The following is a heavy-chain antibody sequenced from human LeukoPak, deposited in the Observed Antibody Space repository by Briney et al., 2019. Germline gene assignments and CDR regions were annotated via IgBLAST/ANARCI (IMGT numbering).Heavy chain of an antibody. CDR2: IYHSESS. CDR3: ARDPYGGYGAFDI. Sequence: SETLSLTCTVSGGFISSGAYYWSWIRQHPGKGLEWIGYIYHSESSSYNPSLKSRITISLDTSKNQFSLNLNSVTAADTAVYYCARDPYGGYGAFDIWGQGTRVTASS. V-gene: IGHV4-31*03. CDR1: GGFISSGAYY. D-gene: IGHD5-12*01. J-gene: IGHJ3*02.